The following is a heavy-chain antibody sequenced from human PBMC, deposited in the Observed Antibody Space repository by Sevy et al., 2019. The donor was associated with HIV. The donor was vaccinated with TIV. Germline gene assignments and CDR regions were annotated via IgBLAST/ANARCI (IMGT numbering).Heavy chain of an antibody. V-gene: IGHV3-21*01. CDR3: ARVAMVRGVISYYYYMVV. CDR2: ISSSSSYI. J-gene: IGHJ6*03. CDR1: GFTFSSYS. Sequence: GGSLRLSCAASGFTFSSYSMNWVRQAPGKGLEWVSSISSSSSYIYYADSVKGRFTISRDNAKNSLYLQMNSLRAEDTAVYYCARVAMVRGVISYYYYMVVWGKGTTVTASS. D-gene: IGHD3-10*01.